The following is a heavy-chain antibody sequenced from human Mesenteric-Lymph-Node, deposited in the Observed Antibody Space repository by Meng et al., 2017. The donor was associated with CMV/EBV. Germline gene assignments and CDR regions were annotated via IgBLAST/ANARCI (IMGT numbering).Heavy chain of an antibody. CDR3: ATDTTGWAGST. D-gene: IGHD1-1*01. CDR1: GFTFSSYA. Sequence: GESLKISCAASGFTFSSYAMSWVRQAPGKGLEWVSTISGSADNTYYADSVKGRFTISRDNSKNTLYLQMNSLRAEDTAVYYCATDTTGWAGSTWGQGTLVTVSS. V-gene: IGHV3-23*01. J-gene: IGHJ5*02. CDR2: ISGSADNT.